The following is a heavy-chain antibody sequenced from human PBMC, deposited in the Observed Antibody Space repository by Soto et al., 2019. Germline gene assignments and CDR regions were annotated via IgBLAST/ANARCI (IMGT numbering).Heavy chain of an antibody. J-gene: IGHJ5*02. CDR3: SRARSHSYGFNWFDP. V-gene: IGHV5-51*03. Sequence: EVQLVQSGAEVKKPGESLKISCKGSGYSFTSYWIGWLRQMPGKGLEWMGIIYPGDSDTRYSPSFQGQVTSSADKSISTAYLQWSSLQASDTAMYYCSRARSHSYGFNWFDPWGQGTLVTVSS. CDR2: IYPGDSDT. CDR1: GYSFTSYW. D-gene: IGHD5-18*01.